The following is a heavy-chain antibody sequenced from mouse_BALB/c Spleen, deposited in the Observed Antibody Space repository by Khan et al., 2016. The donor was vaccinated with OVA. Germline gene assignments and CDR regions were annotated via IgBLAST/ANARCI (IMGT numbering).Heavy chain of an antibody. V-gene: IGHV3-2*02. J-gene: IGHJ2*01. Sequence: EVQLQESGPGLVKPSQSLSLTCTVTGYSITSDYAWNWIRQFPGNKLEWMGFISYSGNTKYNPSLKSRISITRDTTKNQFFLQLNSVTIEDTATYSGARVYGRDVDNWGQGTTLTVSS. CDR1: GYSITSDYA. D-gene: IGHD1-1*01. CDR2: ISYSGNT. CDR3: ARVYGRDVDN.